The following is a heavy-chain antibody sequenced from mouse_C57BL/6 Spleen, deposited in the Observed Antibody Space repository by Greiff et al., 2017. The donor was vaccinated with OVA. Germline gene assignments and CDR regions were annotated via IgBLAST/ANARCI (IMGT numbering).Heavy chain of an antibody. CDR1: GYTFTDYY. D-gene: IGHD2-2*01. Sequence: EVQLQQSGPELVKPGASVKISCKASGYTFTDYYMNWVKQSHGKSLEWIGDINPNNGGTSYNQKFKGKATLTVDKSSSTAYMELRSLTSEDSAVYYCARGTMVTTEGYAMDYWGQGTSVTVSS. J-gene: IGHJ4*01. CDR3: ARGTMVTTEGYAMDY. CDR2: INPNNGGT. V-gene: IGHV1-26*01.